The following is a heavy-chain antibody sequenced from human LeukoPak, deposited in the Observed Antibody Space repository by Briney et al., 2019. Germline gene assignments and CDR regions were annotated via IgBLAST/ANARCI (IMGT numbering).Heavy chain of an antibody. CDR2: INNDGRST. D-gene: IGHD2-8*02. J-gene: IGHJ2*01. Sequence: GGSLRLSCAASGFTFSSHWVHWVRQAPGKGLVWVSHINNDGRSTRYADSVKGRFTISRDNAKNTVYLQMNSLRVEDTAVYYCARDSNTDWYFDLWGRGTLVTVSS. CDR3: ARDSNTDWYFDL. CDR1: GFTFSSHW. V-gene: IGHV3-74*01.